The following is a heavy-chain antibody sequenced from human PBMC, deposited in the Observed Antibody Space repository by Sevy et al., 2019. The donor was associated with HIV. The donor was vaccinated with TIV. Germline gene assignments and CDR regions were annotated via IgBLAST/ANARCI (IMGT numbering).Heavy chain of an antibody. Sequence: ASVKVSCKASGGTFSSYAISWVRQAPGQGLEWMGGIIPIFGTANYAQKFQGRVTITADESTSTAYMELSSLRSEDTAVYYCAGGDRGYSGYDSYYFDYWGQGTLVTVSS. D-gene: IGHD5-12*01. CDR3: AGGDRGYSGYDSYYFDY. V-gene: IGHV1-69*13. J-gene: IGHJ4*02. CDR2: IIPIFGTA. CDR1: GGTFSSYA.